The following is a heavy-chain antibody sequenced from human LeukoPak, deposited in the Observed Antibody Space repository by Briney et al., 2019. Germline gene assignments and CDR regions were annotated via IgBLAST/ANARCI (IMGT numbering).Heavy chain of an antibody. D-gene: IGHD5-18*01. Sequence: PGGSLRLSCAASGLXFSDYYMSWIRQAPGKGLRWVSYISSSSSYTNYADSVKGRFTISRDNAKNTLYLQMNSLRAEDTAVYYCASVNEDTAIPWGQGTLVTVSS. CDR1: GLXFSDYY. V-gene: IGHV3-11*06. CDR2: ISSSSSYT. CDR3: ASVNEDTAIP. J-gene: IGHJ5*02.